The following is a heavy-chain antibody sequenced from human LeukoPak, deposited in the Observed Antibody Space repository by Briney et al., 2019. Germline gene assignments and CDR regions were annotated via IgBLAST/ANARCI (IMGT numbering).Heavy chain of an antibody. V-gene: IGHV3-48*01. Sequence: GGSLRLSCAASGFTFSSYSMNWVRQAPGRGLEWVSYISSSSSTIYYADSVKGRFTISRDNAKNSLYLQMNSLRAEDTAVYYCARLYDYGDYVGKDYWGQGTLVTVSS. CDR1: GFTFSSYS. CDR2: ISSSSSTI. D-gene: IGHD4-17*01. J-gene: IGHJ4*02. CDR3: ARLYDYGDYVGKDY.